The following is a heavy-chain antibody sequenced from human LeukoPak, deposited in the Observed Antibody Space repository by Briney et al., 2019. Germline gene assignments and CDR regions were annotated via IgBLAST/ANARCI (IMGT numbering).Heavy chain of an antibody. Sequence: ASVKVSCKASGYTFTSYAMHWVRQAPGQRLEWMGWINAGNGNTKYSQKFQGRVTITRDTSASTAYMELSSLRSEDTAVYYCARGPLCGGDCYPFDYWGQGTLVTVPS. CDR2: INAGNGNT. CDR1: GYTFTSYA. J-gene: IGHJ4*02. V-gene: IGHV1-3*01. D-gene: IGHD2-21*02. CDR3: ARGPLCGGDCYPFDY.